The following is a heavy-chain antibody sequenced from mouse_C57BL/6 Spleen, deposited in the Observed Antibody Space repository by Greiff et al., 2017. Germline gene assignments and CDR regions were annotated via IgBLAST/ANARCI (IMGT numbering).Heavy chain of an antibody. D-gene: IGHD1-1*01. Sequence: VQLQQSGPELVKPGASVKISCKASGYSFTGYYMNWVKQSPEKSLEWIGEINPSTGGTTYNQKFKAKATLTVDKSSSTAYMQLKSLTSEDSAVYYCARRSNYYGSSMDYWGQGTSVTVSS. CDR2: INPSTGGT. CDR3: ARRSNYYGSSMDY. V-gene: IGHV1-42*01. J-gene: IGHJ4*01. CDR1: GYSFTGYY.